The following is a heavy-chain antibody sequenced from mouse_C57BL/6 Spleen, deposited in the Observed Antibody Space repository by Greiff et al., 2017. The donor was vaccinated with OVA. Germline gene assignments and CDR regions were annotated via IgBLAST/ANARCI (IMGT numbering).Heavy chain of an antibody. Sequence: EVHLVESGGGLVKPGGSLKLSCAASGFTFSDYGMHCVRQAPEKGLELVAYISSGSSTIYYADTVKGRFTISRDNAKNTLFLQMTSLRSEDTAMYYCARSYYYGSAWFAYWGQGTLVTVSA. CDR2: ISSGSSTI. J-gene: IGHJ3*01. D-gene: IGHD1-1*01. V-gene: IGHV5-17*01. CDR3: ARSYYYGSAWFAY. CDR1: GFTFSDYG.